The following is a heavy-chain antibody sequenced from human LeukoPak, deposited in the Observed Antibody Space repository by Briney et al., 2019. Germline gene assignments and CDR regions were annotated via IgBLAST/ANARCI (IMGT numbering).Heavy chain of an antibody. Sequence: GGSLRLSCAASGLTFSDSAFHWVRQASGKGLEWVGHIRSKFKNYATKYAASVNGRFTISRDDSKNMTYLQMNSLKTDDTAMYYCVSLTETTSGYWGQGTLVTVSS. D-gene: IGHD1-20*01. J-gene: IGHJ4*02. CDR3: VSLTETTSGY. CDR1: GLTFSDSA. CDR2: IRSKFKNYAT. V-gene: IGHV3-73*01.